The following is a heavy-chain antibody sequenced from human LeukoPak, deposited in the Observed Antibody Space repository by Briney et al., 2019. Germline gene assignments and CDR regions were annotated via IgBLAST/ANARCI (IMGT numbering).Heavy chain of an antibody. J-gene: IGHJ5*02. CDR1: GYTFTSYG. CDR2: ISAYNGYT. Sequence: ASVKVSCKASGYTFTSYGISWVRQAPGQGLEWMGWISAYNGYTNYAQKLQGRVTMTTDTSTSTAYMELRSLRSDDTAVYYCARDRPYSSGWYGSNWFDPWGQGTLVTVSS. D-gene: IGHD6-19*01. CDR3: ARDRPYSSGWYGSNWFDP. V-gene: IGHV1-18*01.